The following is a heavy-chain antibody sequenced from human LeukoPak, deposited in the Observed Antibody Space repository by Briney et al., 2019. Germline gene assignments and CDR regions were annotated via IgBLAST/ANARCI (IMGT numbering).Heavy chain of an antibody. CDR2: IYYSGST. CDR3: ARAPAYGDQDWFDP. V-gene: IGHV4-59*11. CDR1: GGSISSHY. D-gene: IGHD4-17*01. Sequence: PSETLSLTCTVSGGSISSHYWSWIRQPPGKGLEWIGYIYYSGSTNYNPSLKSRVTISVDTSKNQFSLKLSSVTAADTAVYYCARAPAYGDQDWFDPWGQGTLVTVSS. J-gene: IGHJ5*02.